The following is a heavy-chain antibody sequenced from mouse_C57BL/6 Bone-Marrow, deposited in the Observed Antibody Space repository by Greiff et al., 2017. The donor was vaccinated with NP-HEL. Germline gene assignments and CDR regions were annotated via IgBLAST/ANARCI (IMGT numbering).Heavy chain of an antibody. J-gene: IGHJ1*03. Sequence: QVQLKQPGAELVKPGASVKLSCKASGYTFTSYWMQWVKQRPGQGLEWIGEIDPSDSYTNYNQKFKGKATLTVDTSSSTAYMQLSSLTSEDSAVYYCARGSLGPYWYFDVWGTGTTVTVSS. V-gene: IGHV1-50*01. D-gene: IGHD4-1*01. CDR1: GYTFTSYW. CDR3: ARGSLGPYWYFDV. CDR2: IDPSDSYT.